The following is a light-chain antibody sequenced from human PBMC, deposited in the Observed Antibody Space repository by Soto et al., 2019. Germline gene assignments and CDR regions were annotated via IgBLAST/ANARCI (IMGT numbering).Light chain of an antibody. V-gene: IGKV3D-7*01. CDR3: HQDYNLPYT. CDR1: QSVSSCY. J-gene: IGKJ2*01. CDR2: GAS. Sequence: EIVMTQSPATLSLSPGERATLSCRASQSVSSCYFSWYQQKPGQAPRVLIYGASTKPTGIPARFSGSGSGTDFTLTISSLQPEDFAVYYCHQDYNLPYTFGQGTNLEIK.